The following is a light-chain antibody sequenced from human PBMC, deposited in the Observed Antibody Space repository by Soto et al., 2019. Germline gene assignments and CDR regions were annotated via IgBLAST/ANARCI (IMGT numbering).Light chain of an antibody. Sequence: EIVLTQSPVTRSLSPGERATVCCRASQSVSSSFLAWYQQKPGQAPRLLIYGASSRATGIPDRFSGSGSGTDFTLTISRLEPEDFAVYYCQQYGSSPETFGQGTKVDIK. V-gene: IGKV3-20*01. CDR2: GAS. CDR1: QSVSSSF. J-gene: IGKJ1*01. CDR3: QQYGSSPET.